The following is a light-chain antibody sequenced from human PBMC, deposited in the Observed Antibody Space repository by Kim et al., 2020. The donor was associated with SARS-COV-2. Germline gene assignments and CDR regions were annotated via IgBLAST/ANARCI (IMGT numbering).Light chain of an antibody. CDR3: QVWDSSSDHWV. CDR2: YDS. CDR1: NIGRKR. V-gene: IGLV3-21*04. J-gene: IGLJ3*02. Sequence: APGKTARSPCGGNNIGRKRLHCYQQKPGQAPVLVSYYDSARPSGIPERFSGSTSGNTATLTISRVEGGDEADYYCQVWDSSSDHWVFGGGTQLTVL.